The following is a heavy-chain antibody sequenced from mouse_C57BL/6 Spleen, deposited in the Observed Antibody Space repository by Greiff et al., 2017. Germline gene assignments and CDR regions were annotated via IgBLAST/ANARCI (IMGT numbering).Heavy chain of an antibody. CDR1: GFTFSSYG. V-gene: IGHV5-6*02. CDR3: ARGGLPSFAY. J-gene: IGHJ3*01. D-gene: IGHD2-4*01. CDR2: ISSGGSYT. Sequence: EVKLEESGGDLVKPGGSLKLSCAASGFTFSSYGMSWVRQTPDKRLEWVATISSGGSYTYYPDSVKGRFTISRDNAKNTLYLQMSSLKSEDTAMYYCARGGLPSFAYWGQGTLVTVSA.